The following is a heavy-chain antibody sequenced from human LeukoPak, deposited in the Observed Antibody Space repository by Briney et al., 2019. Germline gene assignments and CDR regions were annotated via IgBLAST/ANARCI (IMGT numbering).Heavy chain of an antibody. V-gene: IGHV3-30*02. Sequence: PGGSLRLSCAASGFTFSSYGMDWVRQAPGKGLEWVAFIRYDGSNKYYADSVKGRFTISRDNSKNTLYLQMNSLRAVDKAVYYCAKDCLAWDSSSCNFDYWGQGTLVTVSS. J-gene: IGHJ4*02. CDR3: AKDCLAWDSSSCNFDY. CDR1: GFTFSSYG. CDR2: IRYDGSNK. D-gene: IGHD6-13*01.